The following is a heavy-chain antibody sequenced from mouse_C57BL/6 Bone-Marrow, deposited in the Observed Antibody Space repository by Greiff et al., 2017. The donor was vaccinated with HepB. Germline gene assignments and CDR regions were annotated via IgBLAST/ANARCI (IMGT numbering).Heavy chain of an antibody. J-gene: IGHJ4*01. V-gene: IGHV1-26*01. CDR1: GYTFTDYY. CDR2: INPNNGGT. D-gene: IGHD1-1*02. CDR3: ARIFYYAPMDY. Sequence: VQLQQSGPELVKPGASVKISCKASGYTFTDYYMNWVKQSHGKSLEWIGDINPNNGGTSYNQKFKGKATLTVDKSSSTAYMELRSLTSEDSAVYYCARIFYYAPMDYWGQGTSVTVSS.